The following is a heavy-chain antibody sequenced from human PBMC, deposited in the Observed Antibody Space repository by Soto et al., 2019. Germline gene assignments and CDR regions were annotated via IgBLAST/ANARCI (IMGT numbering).Heavy chain of an antibody. CDR2: IYHSGST. Sequence: SETLSLTCAVSGGSISSSNWWSWVRQPPGKGLEWIGEIYHSGSTNYNPSLKSRVTISVDKSKNQFSLKLSSVTAADTAVYYCARSVQYYYGSGSYYVFDYWGQGTLVTVSS. CDR1: GGSISSSNW. V-gene: IGHV4-4*02. D-gene: IGHD3-10*01. CDR3: ARSVQYYYGSGSYYVFDY. J-gene: IGHJ4*02.